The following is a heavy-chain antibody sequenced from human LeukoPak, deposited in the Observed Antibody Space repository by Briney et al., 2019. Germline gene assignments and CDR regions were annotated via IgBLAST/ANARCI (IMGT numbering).Heavy chain of an antibody. CDR2: ISSSSSYI. Sequence: GGSLRLSCAASGFTFSSYSMNWVRQAPGKGLEWVSSISSSSSYIYYADSVKGRFTISRDNAKNSLYLQMNSLRAEDTAVYHCASPAGSYADAFDIWGQGTMVTVS. V-gene: IGHV3-21*01. CDR1: GFTFSSYS. D-gene: IGHD1-26*01. J-gene: IGHJ3*02. CDR3: ASPAGSYADAFDI.